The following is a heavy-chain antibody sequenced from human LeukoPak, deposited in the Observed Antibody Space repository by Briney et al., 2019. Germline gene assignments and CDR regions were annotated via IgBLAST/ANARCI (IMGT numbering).Heavy chain of an antibody. CDR3: ARPYYYDSRIDP. J-gene: IGHJ5*02. D-gene: IGHD3-22*01. CDR2: MYYSSST. Sequence: PSQTLSLTCTVSGGSISSGDYYWSCIRQPPGKGLEWIAYMYYSSSTYYNPSLKSRVTMSADTSKTQLSLKLSSVTAADTAVYYCARPYYYDSRIDPWGQGILVTVSS. CDR1: GGSISSGDYY. V-gene: IGHV4-30-4*01.